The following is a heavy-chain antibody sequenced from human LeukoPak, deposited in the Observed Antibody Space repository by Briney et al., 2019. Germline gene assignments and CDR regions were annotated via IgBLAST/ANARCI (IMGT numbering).Heavy chain of an antibody. CDR1: GFTFSSYN. Sequence: GGSLRLSCAASGFTFSSYNMNWVRQAPGKGLEWVASISSSSNYIYYADSVKGRFTISRDNAKNSLFLQMNSLRAEDTAEYYCAGAACSSCYPDYWGQGTLVTVSS. V-gene: IGHV3-21*01. J-gene: IGHJ4*02. CDR2: ISSSSNYI. CDR3: AGAACSSCYPDY. D-gene: IGHD2-2*01.